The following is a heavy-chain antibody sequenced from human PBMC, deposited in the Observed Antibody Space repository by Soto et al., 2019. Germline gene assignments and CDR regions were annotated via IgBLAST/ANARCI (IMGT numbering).Heavy chain of an antibody. CDR3: ASQPPATIFGVVYYYYYYMDV. J-gene: IGHJ6*03. Sequence: SETLSLTCTVSGGSISSSSYYWGWIRQPPGKGLEWIGSIYYSGSTYYNPSLKSRVTISVDTPKNQFSLKLSSVTAADTAVYYCASQPPATIFGVVYYYYYYMDVWGKGTTVTVSS. CDR1: GGSISSSSYY. V-gene: IGHV4-39*01. D-gene: IGHD3-3*01. CDR2: IYYSGST.